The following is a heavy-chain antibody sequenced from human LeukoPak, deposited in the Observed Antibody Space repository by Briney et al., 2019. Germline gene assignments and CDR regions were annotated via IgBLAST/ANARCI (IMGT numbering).Heavy chain of an antibody. D-gene: IGHD3-3*01. CDR1: GGSLSSSSYY. V-gene: IGHV4-39*01. CDR3: ARHPYYDFWSGYYTGYYFDY. CDR2: IYYSGST. J-gene: IGHJ4*02. Sequence: KPSETLSLTCTVSGGSLSSSSYYWGWIRQPPGKGLEWIGSIYYSGSTYYNPSLKSRVTISVDTSKNQFSLKLSSVTAADTAVYYCARHPYYDFWSGYYTGYYFDYWGQGTLVTVSS.